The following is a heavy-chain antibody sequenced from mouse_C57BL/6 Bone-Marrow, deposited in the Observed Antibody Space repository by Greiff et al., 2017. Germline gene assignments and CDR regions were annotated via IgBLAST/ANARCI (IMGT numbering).Heavy chain of an antibody. CDR1: GFNIKDDY. D-gene: IGHD1-1*01. Sequence: EVQLQESGAELVRPGASVKLSCTASGFNIKDDYMHWVKQRPEQGLEWIGWIDPENGDTEYASEFQGKATITADTSSNTAYLQLSSLTSEDTAVYYWTTFGYYYGLWYFDVWGTGTTVTVSS. V-gene: IGHV14-4*01. CDR3: TTFGYYYGLWYFDV. CDR2: IDPENGDT. J-gene: IGHJ1*03.